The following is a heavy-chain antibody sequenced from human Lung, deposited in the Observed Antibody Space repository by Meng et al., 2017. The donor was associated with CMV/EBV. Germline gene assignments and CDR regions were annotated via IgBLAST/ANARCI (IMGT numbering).Heavy chain of an antibody. V-gene: IGHV1-46*01. J-gene: IGHJ3*01. D-gene: IGHD3-22*01. CDR3: ARDLVGYDAFDV. CDR1: GYTFITYY. Sequence: ASXXVSXKASGYTFITYYIHRVRQAPGQGLEWMGRINPDGGTTTYSQKFQGGVTLTSDTSTNTVYMELSRLRYEDTAVYYCARDLVGYDAFDVWGQGKMVTVSS. CDR2: INPDGGTT.